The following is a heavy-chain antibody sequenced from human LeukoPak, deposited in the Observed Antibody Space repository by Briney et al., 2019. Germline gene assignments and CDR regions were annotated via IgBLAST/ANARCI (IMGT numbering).Heavy chain of an antibody. Sequence: GGSLRLSCVASGFTFSSYVMHWVRQAPGKGLERVAFIRYDGSNKYYADSVRGGFTISRANTRNRLNLQRNSLRAENTVGYYIARLPVAATPNNWFDPWGQGTLVTVSS. CDR2: IRYDGSNK. CDR1: GFTFSSYV. V-gene: IGHV3-30*02. D-gene: IGHD2-15*01. CDR3: ARLPVAATPNNWFDP. J-gene: IGHJ5*02.